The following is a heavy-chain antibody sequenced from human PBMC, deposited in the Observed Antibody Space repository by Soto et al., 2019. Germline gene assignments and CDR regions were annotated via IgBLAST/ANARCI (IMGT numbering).Heavy chain of an antibody. Sequence: EVPLVESGGGLVKPGGSLRLSCAASGFTFSSYSMNWVRQAPGKGLEWVSSISSSGTYIYYADSVKGRFTISRDNHKISLYQQVNRLRAEDTALYYCAFAGSRSYSNVADAVDIWGQGTMVTVSS. CDR2: ISSSGTYI. CDR1: GFTFSSYS. D-gene: IGHD3-10*01. CDR3: AFAGSRSYSNVADAVDI. V-gene: IGHV3-21*01. J-gene: IGHJ3*02.